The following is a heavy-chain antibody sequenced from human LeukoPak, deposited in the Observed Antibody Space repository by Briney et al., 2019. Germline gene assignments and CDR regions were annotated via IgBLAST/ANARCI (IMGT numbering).Heavy chain of an antibody. CDR3: ARGSGYSSSWPHSYGMDV. V-gene: IGHV3-53*01. D-gene: IGHD6-13*01. Sequence: GGSLRLSCAASGFTVSSNYMSWVRQAPGKGLEWVSVIYSGTSTYYADSVKGRFTISRDYSNNTLSLQMNSLRAEDTAMYYCARGSGYSSSWPHSYGMDVWGQGTTVTVSS. CDR1: GFTVSSNY. CDR2: IYSGTST. J-gene: IGHJ6*02.